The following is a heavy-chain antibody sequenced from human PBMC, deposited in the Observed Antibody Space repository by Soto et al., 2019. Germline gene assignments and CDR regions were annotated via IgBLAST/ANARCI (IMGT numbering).Heavy chain of an antibody. J-gene: IGHJ6*02. CDR1: GGSISSGDYY. D-gene: IGHD2-21*02. Sequence: PSETLSLTCTVSGGSISSGDYYWSWIRQPPGKGLEWIGYIYYSGSTYYNPSLKSRVTISVDTSKNQFSLKLSSVTAADTAVYYCARDGGNSDYYYGMDVWGQGTTVTVSS. CDR2: IYYSGST. CDR3: ARDGGNSDYYYGMDV. V-gene: IGHV4-30-4*01.